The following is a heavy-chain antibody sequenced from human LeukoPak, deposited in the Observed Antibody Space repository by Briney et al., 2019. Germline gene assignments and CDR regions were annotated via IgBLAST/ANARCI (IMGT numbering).Heavy chain of an antibody. CDR1: GYSFTSYW. J-gene: IGHJ4*02. D-gene: IGHD1-26*01. Sequence: GESLKISCKGSGYSFTSYWIGWVRQMPGKGLEWMGIIYPGDSDTRYSPSFQGQVTISADKSISTAYLQWSSLKASDTAMYYCAREAEEGAITSDYFDYWGQGTLVTVSS. CDR3: AREAEEGAITSDYFDY. V-gene: IGHV5-51*01. CDR2: IYPGDSDT.